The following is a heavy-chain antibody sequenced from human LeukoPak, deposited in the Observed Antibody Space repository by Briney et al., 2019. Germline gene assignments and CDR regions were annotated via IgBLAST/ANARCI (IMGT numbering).Heavy chain of an antibody. Sequence: SETLSLTCTVSAYSISGGHYWAWIRQPPGKGLEWIASIFHSGSTYYNPSLKSPVTIAVDTSKNQFSLKLTSVTAADTAVYYCARQTGSGLFILPGGQGTLVTVSS. CDR1: AYSISGGHY. D-gene: IGHD3/OR15-3a*01. CDR2: IFHSGST. J-gene: IGHJ4*02. V-gene: IGHV4-38-2*02. CDR3: ARQTGSGLFILP.